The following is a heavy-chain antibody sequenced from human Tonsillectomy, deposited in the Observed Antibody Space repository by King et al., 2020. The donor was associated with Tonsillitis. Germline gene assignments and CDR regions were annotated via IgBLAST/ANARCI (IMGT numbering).Heavy chain of an antibody. V-gene: IGHV4-38-2*02. D-gene: IGHD3-3*01. CDR1: GYSISSGFY. Sequence: QLQESGPGLVKPSETLSLTCAVSGYSISSGFYWGWVRQSPGKGLEWIATILHSGSTYYNPSLKNRVIISMDTSKNHFSLRLTSVTAADAAVYYCARDQSESNWSYWGQGILVTVSS. CDR2: ILHSGST. CDR3: ARDQSESNWSY. J-gene: IGHJ4*02.